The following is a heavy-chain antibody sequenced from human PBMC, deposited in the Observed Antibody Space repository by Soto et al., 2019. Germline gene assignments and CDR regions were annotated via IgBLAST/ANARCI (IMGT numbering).Heavy chain of an antibody. Sequence: GGSLRLSCAASGFAFSTYSMNWVRQAPGKGLEWVSSISTSSTFVYYADSQKGRFTISRDDAKNSLYLQMNSLRAEDTALYYCATEGESSRYYFDSWGQGPLVTVYS. CDR2: ISTSSTFV. CDR1: GFAFSTYS. J-gene: IGHJ4*02. CDR3: ATEGESSRYYFDS. D-gene: IGHD3-16*01. V-gene: IGHV3-21*01.